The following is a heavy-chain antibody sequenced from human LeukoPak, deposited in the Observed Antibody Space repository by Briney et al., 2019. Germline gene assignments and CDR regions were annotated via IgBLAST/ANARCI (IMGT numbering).Heavy chain of an antibody. CDR2: INPNSGGA. CDR1: GYTFTGYF. D-gene: IGHD4-17*01. CDR3: ARDYGDYLNWFDP. J-gene: IGHJ5*02. Sequence: ASVKVSCKASGYTFTGYFIHWARQAPGQGLGWMGWINPNSGGANYAQKFQGRVTMTRDTSISTAYMELSRLRSDDTAVYYCARDYGDYLNWFDPWGQGTLVTVSS. V-gene: IGHV1-2*02.